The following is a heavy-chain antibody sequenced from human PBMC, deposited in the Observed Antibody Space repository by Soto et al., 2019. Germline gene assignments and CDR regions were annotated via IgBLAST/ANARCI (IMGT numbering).Heavy chain of an antibody. J-gene: IGHJ6*02. D-gene: IGHD5-18*01. CDR3: AKGSYGYSYYGMDV. CDR1: EFTFSSYA. V-gene: IGHV3-23*01. CDR2: ISGSGGST. Sequence: AGGSLRLSCAASEFTFSSYAMSWVRQAPGKGLEWVSAISGSGGSTYYADSVKGRFTISRDNSKNTLYLQMNSLRAEDTAVYYCAKGSYGYSYYGMDVWGQGTTVTVSS.